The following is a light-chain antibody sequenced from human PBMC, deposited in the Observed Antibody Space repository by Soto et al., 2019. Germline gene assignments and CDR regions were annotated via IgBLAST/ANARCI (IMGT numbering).Light chain of an antibody. V-gene: IGKV3-15*01. CDR1: QSVGTN. Sequence: EIVVTQSPATLSVSPGERATLSCRASQSVGTNLAWYQQRPGQVPRLLIYGASTRAAGMSARFSGSGSGTEFTLTMSSLQSEDFAVYYCQQYNKWPRTFGQGTKVDIK. CDR2: GAS. J-gene: IGKJ1*01. CDR3: QQYNKWPRT.